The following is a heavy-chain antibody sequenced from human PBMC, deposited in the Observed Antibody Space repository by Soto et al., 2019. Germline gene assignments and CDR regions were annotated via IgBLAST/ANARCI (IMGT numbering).Heavy chain of an antibody. CDR2: ISGGGTSI. CDR3: AKDHWSSTSCYFFDY. J-gene: IGHJ4*02. D-gene: IGHD2-2*01. CDR1: GFTFGNYA. V-gene: IGHV3-23*01. Sequence: LRLSCEASGFTFGNYAMTWVRQAPGKGLEWVAAISGGGTSIFSADSVKGRFTISRDNSNNTLYLQMNNLRAEDTAIYYCAKDHWSSTSCYFFDYWGQGTLVTVSS.